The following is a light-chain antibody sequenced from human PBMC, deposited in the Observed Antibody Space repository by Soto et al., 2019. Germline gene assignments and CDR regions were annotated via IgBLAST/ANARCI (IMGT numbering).Light chain of an antibody. Sequence: QSALTQPASVSGSPGQSITISCTGTSSDVGGYNFVSWYQQYPGKAPKLMIYDVSNRPSGASNRFSGSKSGNTASLTISGLQAEDEADFYCSSYSRSSSPEVFGTGTKVTVL. J-gene: IGLJ1*01. V-gene: IGLV2-14*01. CDR2: DVS. CDR1: SSDVGGYNF. CDR3: SSYSRSSSPEV.